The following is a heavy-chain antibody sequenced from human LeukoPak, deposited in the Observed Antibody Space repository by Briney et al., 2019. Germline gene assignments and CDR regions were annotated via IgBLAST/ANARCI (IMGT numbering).Heavy chain of an antibody. CDR1: GFTFSTYW. CDR2: INQDGSEK. J-gene: IGHJ4*02. CDR3: SRDMVRGVIKPWYLDY. Sequence: GGSLRLSCAASGFTFSTYWMSWVRQAPGKGLEWVANINQDGSEKYYVDSVKSRFTISRDNAKNSLYLQMNSLRAEDTAVYYCSRDMVRGVIKPWYLDYWGQGTLVTVSS. V-gene: IGHV3-7*01. D-gene: IGHD3-10*01.